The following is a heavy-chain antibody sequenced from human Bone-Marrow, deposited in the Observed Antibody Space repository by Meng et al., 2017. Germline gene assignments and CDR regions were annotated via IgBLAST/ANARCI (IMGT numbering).Heavy chain of an antibody. J-gene: IGHJ4*02. D-gene: IGHD6-6*01. CDR3: ARAADDYSSSSGNRY. V-gene: IGHV1-18*01. Sequence: ASVKVSCKASGYTFTSYGISWVRQAPGQGLEWMGWISPNNGNTNYAQKLQGRVTMTTDTSTSTAYMELRSLSSDNTAVYYCARAADDYSSSSGNRYWGQGTLVTVSS. CDR2: ISPNNGNT. CDR1: GYTFTSYG.